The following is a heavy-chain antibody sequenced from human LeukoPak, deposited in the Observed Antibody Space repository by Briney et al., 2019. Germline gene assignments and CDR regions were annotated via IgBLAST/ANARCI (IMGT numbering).Heavy chain of an antibody. CDR1: GLTFSSYA. V-gene: IGHV3-30-3*01. Sequence: PGGSLRLSCAASGLTFSSYAMHWVRQAPGKGLEWVAVISYDGSNKYYADSVKGRFTISRDNSKNTLYLQMNSLRAEDTAVYYCARDRIAGYSYGSLDPWGQGTLVTVSS. D-gene: IGHD5-18*01. CDR3: ARDRIAGYSYGSLDP. CDR2: ISYDGSNK. J-gene: IGHJ5*02.